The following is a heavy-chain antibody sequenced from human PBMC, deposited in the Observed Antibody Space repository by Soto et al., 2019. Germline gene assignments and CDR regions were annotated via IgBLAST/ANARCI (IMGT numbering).Heavy chain of an antibody. J-gene: IGHJ4*02. V-gene: IGHV3-23*01. Sequence: GGSLRLSCTASGFTSSSYAMNWVRQAPGKGLEWVSVISGSGGSTYYADSVKGRFIISRDNSKNTLYLQMNSLRAEDTAVYYCASRTSGWYFNYWGQGTLVTVSS. CDR3: ASRTSGWYFNY. CDR1: GFTSSSYA. D-gene: IGHD6-19*01. CDR2: ISGSGGST.